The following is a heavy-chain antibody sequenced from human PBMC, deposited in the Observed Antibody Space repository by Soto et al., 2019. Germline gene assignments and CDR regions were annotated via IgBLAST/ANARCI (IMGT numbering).Heavy chain of an antibody. J-gene: IGHJ5*02. V-gene: IGHV3-23*01. Sequence: GGSLRLSCAASGFMFSSYVMSCVRQAPGKGLEWVSGISDSRGSTYYADSVKGRFTISRDNSKNTLYLQMNSLRAEDTAIYYCAKEFGYSSRPHWFEPWGQGT. CDR2: ISDSRGST. CDR1: GFMFSSYV. D-gene: IGHD2-2*01. CDR3: AKEFGYSSRPHWFEP.